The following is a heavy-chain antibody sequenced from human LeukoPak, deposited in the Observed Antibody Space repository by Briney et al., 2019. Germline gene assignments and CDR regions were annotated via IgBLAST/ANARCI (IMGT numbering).Heavy chain of an antibody. CDR1: GFTFSSYE. D-gene: IGHD2-2*01. CDR3: ARRSSRSFDY. Sequence: GGSLRLSCAASGFTFSSYEMNWVRQAPGKGLEWVSYISGSGSTIYYADSVKGRFTISRDNAKNSLYLQMNSLRAEDTAVYYCARRSSRSFDYWGQGTLVTVSS. V-gene: IGHV3-48*03. CDR2: ISGSGSTI. J-gene: IGHJ4*02.